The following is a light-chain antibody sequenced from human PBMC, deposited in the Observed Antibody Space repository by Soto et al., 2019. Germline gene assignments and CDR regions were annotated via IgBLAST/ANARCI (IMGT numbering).Light chain of an antibody. J-gene: IGLJ1*01. CDR1: SSNIGAGYD. Sequence: QSVLTQPPSVSGAPGQRVTISCTGSSSNIGAGYDVHWYQQLPGTARKLRIYGNSNRPSGVPDRFSGSKSGTSASLAITGLQAEDEADYYCQSYDSSLSGSEVFGTGTKLTVL. CDR2: GNS. CDR3: QSYDSSLSGSEV. V-gene: IGLV1-40*01.